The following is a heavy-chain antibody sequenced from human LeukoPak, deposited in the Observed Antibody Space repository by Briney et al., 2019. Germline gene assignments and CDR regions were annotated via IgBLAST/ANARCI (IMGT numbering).Heavy chain of an antibody. CDR1: GFTFSSYA. Sequence: GGSLRLSCAASGFTFSSYAMSWVRQAPRKGLEWFSVISARGSVYYPDSVKGRFTISRDNSKNTVYLQMNSLRAEDTALYYCAKGRYDTDYWGQGTLVIVSS. CDR3: AKGRYDTDY. CDR2: ISARGSV. D-gene: IGHD1-1*01. V-gene: IGHV3-23*01. J-gene: IGHJ4*02.